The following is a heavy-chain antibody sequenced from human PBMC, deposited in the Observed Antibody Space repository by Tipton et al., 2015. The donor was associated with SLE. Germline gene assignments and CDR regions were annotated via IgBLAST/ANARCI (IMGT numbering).Heavy chain of an antibody. CDR3: ARLPAYFDH. J-gene: IGHJ4*02. V-gene: IGHV4-59*07. Sequence: TLSLTCSVSGGSINVYYWSWVRQPPGKGLEWIGYVSYSGSTNYNPSLQSRVTISVDTPKNQFSLKLRSVTAADTAVYYCARLPAYFDHWGQGALVTVSS. CDR1: GGSINVYY. CDR2: VSYSGST.